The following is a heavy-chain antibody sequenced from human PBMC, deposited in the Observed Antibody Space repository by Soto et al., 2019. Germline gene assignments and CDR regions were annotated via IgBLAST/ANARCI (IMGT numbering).Heavy chain of an antibody. V-gene: IGHV4-61*01. D-gene: IGHD2-15*01. Sequence: SETLSLTCTVSGCSVSSGSYYWSWIRQPPGKGLEWIGFIYYSGSTNYNPSLKSRVTISVDTSKNQFSLQLSSVTAADTAVYYCASALYCSGGSCSFDPWGQGTLVTVSS. J-gene: IGHJ5*02. CDR1: GCSVSSGSYY. CDR2: IYYSGST. CDR3: ASALYCSGGSCSFDP.